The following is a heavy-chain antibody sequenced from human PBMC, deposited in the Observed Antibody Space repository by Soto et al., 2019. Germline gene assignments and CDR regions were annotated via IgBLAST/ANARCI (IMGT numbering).Heavy chain of an antibody. CDR3: ARIPAARGARVYYYYYGMDV. CDR1: GGSISSYY. V-gene: IGHV4-59*08. CDR2: IYYSGST. Sequence: SETLSLTCTVSGGSISSYYWSWIRQPPGKGLEWIGYIYYSGSTNYNPSLKSRVTISVDTSKNQFSLKLSSVTAADTAVYYCARIPAARGARVYYYYYGMDVWGQGTTVTVSS. D-gene: IGHD6-6*01. J-gene: IGHJ6*02.